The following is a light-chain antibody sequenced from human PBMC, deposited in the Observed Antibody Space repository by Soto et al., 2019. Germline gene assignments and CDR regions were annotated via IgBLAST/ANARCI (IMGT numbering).Light chain of an antibody. CDR2: AAS. V-gene: IGKV1-39*01. J-gene: IGKJ5*01. CDR3: QQSYSTPSIT. CDR1: QSISIY. Sequence: DIQMTQSPTSLSSSIVDIVTITCRASQSISIYLNWYQQKPGKDPKLLIYAASSLQSGVPSRFSGSGSGTDFTLTISSLQPEDFATYYCQQSYSTPSITFGQGTRLEIK.